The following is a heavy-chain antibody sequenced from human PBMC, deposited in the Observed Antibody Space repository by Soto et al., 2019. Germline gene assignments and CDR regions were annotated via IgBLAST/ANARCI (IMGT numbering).Heavy chain of an antibody. CDR2: IYYSGGT. V-gene: IGHV4-39*01. CDR3: ARLAAVATITSPNYYYYYGMDV. D-gene: IGHD5-12*01. CDR1: GGSISSSSYY. J-gene: IGHJ6*02. Sequence: SETLSLTCTVSGGSISSSSYYWGWIRQPPGKGLEWIGSIYYSGGTYYNPSLKSRVTISVDTSKNQFSLKLSSVTAADTAVYYCARLAAVATITSPNYYYYYGMDVWGQGTTVTVSS.